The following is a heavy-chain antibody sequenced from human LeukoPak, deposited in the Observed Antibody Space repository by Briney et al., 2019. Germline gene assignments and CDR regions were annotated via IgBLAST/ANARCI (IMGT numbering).Heavy chain of an antibody. V-gene: IGHV3-7*03. J-gene: IGHJ4*02. CDR3: AKDLEPSITMIAVFEY. Sequence: RGSLRLSCAASGFTFSSYWMSWVRQAPGKGLEWVANIKQDGSEKYYVDSVKGRFTISRDNAKNSLYLQMNSLRAEDTAVYYCAKDLEPSITMIAVFEYWGQGTLVTVSS. D-gene: IGHD3-22*01. CDR2: IKQDGSEK. CDR1: GFTFSSYW.